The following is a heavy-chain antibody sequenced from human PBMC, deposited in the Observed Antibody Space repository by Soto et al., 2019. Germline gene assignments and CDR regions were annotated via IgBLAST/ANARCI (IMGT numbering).Heavy chain of an antibody. CDR1: GYTFTGYY. Sequence: QVQLVQSGAEVKKPGASVKVSCKASGYTFTGYYMHWVRQAPGQGLEWMGWINPNSGGTNYAQKFQGWGTMTKDTSISTDYMEHSRLRSDDTAVYYCARDRSPCTNGVCYPLDYFDYWGQGTLVTVSS. CDR3: ARDRSPCTNGVCYPLDYFDY. D-gene: IGHD2-8*01. CDR2: INPNSGGT. V-gene: IGHV1-2*04. J-gene: IGHJ4*02.